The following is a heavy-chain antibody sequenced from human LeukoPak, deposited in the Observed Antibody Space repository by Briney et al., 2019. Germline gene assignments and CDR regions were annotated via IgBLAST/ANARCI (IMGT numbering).Heavy chain of an antibody. D-gene: IGHD3-10*01. CDR3: ARAFAAYYGSGSYYNSTYNWFDP. CDR2: ISSSGSTI. CDR1: GFTFSDYY. V-gene: IGHV3-11*01. J-gene: IGHJ5*02. Sequence: GGSLRLSCAASGFTFSDYYMSWIRQAPGEGLEWVSYISSSGSTIYYADSVKGRFTISRDNAKNSLYLQMNSLRAEDTAVYYCARAFAAYYGSGSYYNSTYNWFDPWGQGTLVTVSS.